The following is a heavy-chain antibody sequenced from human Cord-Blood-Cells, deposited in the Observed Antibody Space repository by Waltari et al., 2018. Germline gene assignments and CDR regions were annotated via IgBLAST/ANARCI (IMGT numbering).Heavy chain of an antibody. Sequence: QLQLQESGPGLVKPSETLSLTCTVSGGSISSSSYYWGWIRQPPGKGLEWIGSVYYSGSTYYNPSLKSRVTISVDTSKNQFSLKLSSVTAADTAVYYCASHGSSRHFDYWAREPWSPSPQ. CDR3: ASHGSSRHFDY. V-gene: IGHV4-39*01. CDR1: GGSISSSSYY. D-gene: IGHD1-26*01. CDR2: VYYSGST. J-gene: IGHJ4*02.